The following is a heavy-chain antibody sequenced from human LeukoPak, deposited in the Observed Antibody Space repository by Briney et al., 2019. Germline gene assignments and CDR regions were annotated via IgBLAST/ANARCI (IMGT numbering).Heavy chain of an antibody. J-gene: IGHJ4*02. D-gene: IGHD6-6*01. CDR1: GFTFSSYS. Sequence: GGPLRLSCAASGFTFSSYSMNWVRQAPGKGLEWVSSISSSSSYIYYADSVKGRFTISRDNAKNSLYLQMNSQRAEVTAVYYCARDCSSLTATYFDYWGQGTLVTVSS. V-gene: IGHV3-21*01. CDR2: ISSSSSYI. CDR3: ARDCSSLTATYFDY.